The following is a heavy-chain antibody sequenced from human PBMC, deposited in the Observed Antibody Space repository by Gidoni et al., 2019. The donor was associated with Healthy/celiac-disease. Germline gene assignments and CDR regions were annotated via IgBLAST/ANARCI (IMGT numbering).Heavy chain of an antibody. Sequence: EVQLLESGGGLVQPGGSLRLSCAASGFTFSSYAMRWVRQAPGKGLEWVSAISGSGGSTYDADSVKGRFTSSRDNSKNTLYLQMNSLRAEDTAVYYCAKGGGDYVFRYWGQGTLVTVSS. CDR3: AKGGGDYVFRY. CDR1: GFTFSSYA. CDR2: ISGSGGST. J-gene: IGHJ4*02. D-gene: IGHD4-17*01. V-gene: IGHV3-23*01.